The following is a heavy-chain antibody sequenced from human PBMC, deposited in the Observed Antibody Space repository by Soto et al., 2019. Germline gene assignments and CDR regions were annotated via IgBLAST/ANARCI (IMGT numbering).Heavy chain of an antibody. CDR1: GFTFSSYG. Sequence: GGSLRLSCAASGFTFSSYGMHWVRQAPGKGLEWVAVIWYDGSNKYYADSVKGRFTISGDNSKNTLYLQMNSLRAEDTAVYYCARDSVVGATTGFDYWGQGTLVTVSS. CDR3: ARDSVVGATTGFDY. D-gene: IGHD1-26*01. V-gene: IGHV3-33*01. J-gene: IGHJ4*02. CDR2: IWYDGSNK.